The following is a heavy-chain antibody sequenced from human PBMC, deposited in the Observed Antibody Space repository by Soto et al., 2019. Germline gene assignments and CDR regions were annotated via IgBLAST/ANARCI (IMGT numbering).Heavy chain of an antibody. D-gene: IGHD2-2*01. V-gene: IGHV1-69*01. CDR1: GGTFSNYA. J-gene: IGHJ6*02. CDR2: IIPISGTA. CDR3: ARSQGSSTSLEIYYYYYYGMDV. Sequence: QVQLVQSGAEVKKPGSSVKVSCKASGGTFSNYAISWVRQAPGQGLEWMGGIIPISGTANYAQKFQGRVTITAGESTSTANMELSSLRSEDTAVYYCARSQGSSTSLEIYYYYYYGMDVWGHGSTVTVSS.